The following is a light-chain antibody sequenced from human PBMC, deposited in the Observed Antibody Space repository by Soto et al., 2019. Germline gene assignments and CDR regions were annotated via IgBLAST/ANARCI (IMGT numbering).Light chain of an antibody. J-gene: IGKJ4*01. Sequence: EIVLTQSPATLSLSPGERATLSCRASQSVSSSLAWYQQKPGQAPRLLIYDASNRATGIPARFSGSGSGTDFTLTISSLAPEDFAVYYCQQRSSWPLTFGGGTKVEIK. V-gene: IGKV3-11*01. CDR2: DAS. CDR1: QSVSSS. CDR3: QQRSSWPLT.